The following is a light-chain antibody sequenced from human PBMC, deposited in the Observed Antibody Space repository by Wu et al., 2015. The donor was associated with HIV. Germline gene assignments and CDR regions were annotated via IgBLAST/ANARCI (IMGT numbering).Light chain of an antibody. Sequence: EIVMTQSPATLSVSPGERATLSCRATQSIGSNLAWYQQKPGQAPRLLIYGAFTRATGIPARFSGSGSATEFTLTIGSLQSEDVATYYCQKYNTAPWTFGQGTKVEMK. V-gene: IGKV3-15*01. CDR2: GAF. CDR3: QKYNTAPWT. J-gene: IGKJ1*01. CDR1: QSIGSN.